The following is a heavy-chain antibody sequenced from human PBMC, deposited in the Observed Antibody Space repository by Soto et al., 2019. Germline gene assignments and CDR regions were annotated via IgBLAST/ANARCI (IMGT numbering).Heavy chain of an antibody. J-gene: IGHJ5*02. CDR1: GFSLSTTGVG. Sequence: QITLKESGPTLVRPTQTLTLTCTFSGFSLSTTGVGVGWIRQPPGKALEWLALIYWDDDKRYSPSLKSRLTITKDTSKNAVTLTVTKMNPVDTAAYCCSGRVCDSGLGCQGANYFDPWGQGTMVTVSS. CDR2: IYWDDDK. V-gene: IGHV2-5*02. D-gene: IGHD3-16*01. CDR3: SGRVCDSGLGCQGANYFDP.